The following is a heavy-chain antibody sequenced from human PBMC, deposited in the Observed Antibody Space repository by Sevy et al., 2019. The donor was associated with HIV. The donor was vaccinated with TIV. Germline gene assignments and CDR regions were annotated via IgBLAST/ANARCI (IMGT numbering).Heavy chain of an antibody. CDR3: TGGGPNQQQLDYFDY. CDR2: IYYSGST. V-gene: IGHV4-59*01. Sequence: SETLSLTCTVSRGSISTYYWTWIRQPPGKGLEWIGYIYYSGSTDYNPSLRSRVTMSIDTSKNQFSLKLRSVTAADTAVYYCTGGGPNQQQLDYFDYWGQGTLVTVSS. D-gene: IGHD6-13*01. CDR1: RGSISTYY. J-gene: IGHJ4*02.